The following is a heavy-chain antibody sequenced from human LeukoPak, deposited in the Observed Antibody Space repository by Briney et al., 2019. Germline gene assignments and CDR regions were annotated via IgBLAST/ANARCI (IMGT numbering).Heavy chain of an antibody. CDR1: GGSISSYY. CDR3: ARARVYNWFDP. J-gene: IGHJ5*02. CDR2: IYYSGST. D-gene: IGHD3-10*01. V-gene: IGHV4-59*01. Sequence: PSETLSLTCTVSGGSISSYYWSWIRQPPGKGLEWIGCIYYSGSTNYNPSLKSRVTISVDTSKNQFSLKLSSVTPADTAVYYCARARVYNWFDPWGQGNLVTVSS.